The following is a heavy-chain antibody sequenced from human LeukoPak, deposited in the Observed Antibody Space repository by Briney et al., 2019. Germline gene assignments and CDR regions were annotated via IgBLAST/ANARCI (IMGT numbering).Heavy chain of an antibody. J-gene: IGHJ4*02. CDR3: ARETTNYDFWSAHMGGYFDY. CDR2: IYHSGST. D-gene: IGHD3-3*01. CDR1: GGSISSGGYS. V-gene: IGHV4-30-2*05. Sequence: SETLSLTCAVSGGSISSGGYSWSWIRQPPGKGLEWIGYIYHSGSTYYNPSLKSRVTISVDTSKNQFSLKLSSVTAADTAVYYCARETTNYDFWSAHMGGYFDYWGQGTLVTVSS.